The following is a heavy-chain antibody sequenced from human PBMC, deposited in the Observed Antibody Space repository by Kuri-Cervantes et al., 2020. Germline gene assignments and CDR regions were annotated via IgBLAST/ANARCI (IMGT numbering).Heavy chain of an antibody. Sequence: GESLKISCAASGFTFSSYAMSWVRQAPGKGLEWVAVIWYDGSNKYYADSVKGRFTISRDNSKNTLYLQMNSLRAEDTAVYYCARDLVRGKFADYWGQGTLVTVSS. V-gene: IGHV3-33*08. D-gene: IGHD3-10*01. CDR3: ARDLVRGKFADY. CDR1: GFTFSSYA. J-gene: IGHJ4*02. CDR2: IWYDGSNK.